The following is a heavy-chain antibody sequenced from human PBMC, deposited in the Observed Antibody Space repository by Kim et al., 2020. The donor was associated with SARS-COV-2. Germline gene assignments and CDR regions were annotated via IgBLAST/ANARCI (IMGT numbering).Heavy chain of an antibody. CDR2: LYYSGSTT. CDR1: GGSISSSTYY. CDR3: ARDRRHDYYDSSGYCSGAFDI. V-gene: IGHV4-39*07. D-gene: IGHD3-22*01. Sequence: SETLSLTCTVSGGSISSSTYYWTWIRQPPGRGLEWIGSLYYSGSTTYYNPSLKSRVTISINTSKNQFSLRLSSVTAADTAVYFCARDRRHDYYDSSGYCSGAFDIWGQGTMVTVSS. J-gene: IGHJ3*02.